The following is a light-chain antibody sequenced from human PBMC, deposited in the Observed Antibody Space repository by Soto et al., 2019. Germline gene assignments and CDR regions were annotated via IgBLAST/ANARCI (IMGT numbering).Light chain of an antibody. CDR3: QTYGGLPRP. J-gene: IGKJ1*01. CDR2: GAS. CDR1: QSIGGTF. V-gene: IGKV3-20*01. Sequence: EIVLTQSPGTLSLSPGEGATLSFSASQSIGGTFLAWYQQKGGQAPRLLIHGASNSATGIPDRCSGSGSGKELVVTITRLEPEVFELYSCQTYGGLPRPSGQGPKV.